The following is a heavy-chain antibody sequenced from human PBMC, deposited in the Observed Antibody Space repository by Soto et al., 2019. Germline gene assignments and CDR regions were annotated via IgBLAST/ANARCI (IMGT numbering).Heavy chain of an antibody. V-gene: IGHV3-9*01. Sequence: EVQLAESGGGLVQPGRSLRLSCAASGFTFDDYAMHWVRQAPGKGLEWVSGISWNSGSIGYADSVKGRFTISRDNAKNSLYLQMNSLRAEDTALYYCAKDMEDYYDSSGSLPDYWGQGTLVTVSS. CDR1: GFTFDDYA. D-gene: IGHD3-22*01. CDR2: ISWNSGSI. CDR3: AKDMEDYYDSSGSLPDY. J-gene: IGHJ4*02.